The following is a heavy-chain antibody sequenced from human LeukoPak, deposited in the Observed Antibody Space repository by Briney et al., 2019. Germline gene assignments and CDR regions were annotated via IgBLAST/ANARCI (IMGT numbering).Heavy chain of an antibody. V-gene: IGHV4-59*12. CDR3: ARVRCSGGSCPYYYYYYYMDV. J-gene: IGHJ6*03. Sequence: SETLSLTCTVSGGSISSYYWSWIRQPPGKGLEWIGYIYYSGSTNYNPSLKSRVTISVDTSKNQFPLKLRFVTAADTAVYYCARVRCSGGSCPYYYYYYYMDVWGKGTTVTVSS. D-gene: IGHD2-15*01. CDR1: GGSISSYY. CDR2: IYYSGST.